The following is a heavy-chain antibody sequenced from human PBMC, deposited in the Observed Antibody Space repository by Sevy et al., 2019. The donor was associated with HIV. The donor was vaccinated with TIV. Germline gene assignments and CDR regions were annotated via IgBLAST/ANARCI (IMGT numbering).Heavy chain of an antibody. CDR1: GGIFRSNA. CDR2: IIAVFGTT. CDR3: ARDKNYYVSGSFDY. V-gene: IGHV1-69*13. D-gene: IGHD3-10*01. Sequence: ASVKVSCKASGGIFRSNAISWVRQAPGQGLEWMGGIIAVFGTTHYAQKFQGRVTITADESRSTAYMELSSLKSEDRAVYYCARDKNYYVSGSFDYWGQGSQVTVSS. J-gene: IGHJ4*01.